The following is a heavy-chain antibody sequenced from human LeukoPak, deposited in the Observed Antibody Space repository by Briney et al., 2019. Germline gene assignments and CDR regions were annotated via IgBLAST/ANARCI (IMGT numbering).Heavy chain of an antibody. CDR2: ISGSGGST. J-gene: IGHJ4*02. CDR1: GFTFSSYA. Sequence: GGSLTLSCPASGFTFSSYAMSWVRQAPGKGLEWVSAISGSGGSTYYADSVKGRSTISRDNAKNVLYLQMNSLRAEDTAVYYCARELRQLFDYWGQGTLVTVSS. D-gene: IGHD5-18*01. V-gene: IGHV3-23*01. CDR3: ARELRQLFDY.